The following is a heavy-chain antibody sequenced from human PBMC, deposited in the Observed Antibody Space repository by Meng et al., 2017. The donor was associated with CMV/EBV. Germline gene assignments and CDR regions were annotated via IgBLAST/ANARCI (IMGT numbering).Heavy chain of an antibody. Sequence: GPLVQFGGEVKKPGASVKVSCKASGYTFTGYYMHWVRQAPGQGLEWMGWINPNSGGTNYAQKFQGRVTMTRDTSISTAYMELSRLRSDDTAVYYCARVARYYDFWSGYYKPWFDPWGQGTLVTVSS. J-gene: IGHJ5*02. CDR1: GYTFTGYY. V-gene: IGHV1-2*02. D-gene: IGHD3-3*01. CDR3: ARVARYYDFWSGYYKPWFDP. CDR2: INPNSGGT.